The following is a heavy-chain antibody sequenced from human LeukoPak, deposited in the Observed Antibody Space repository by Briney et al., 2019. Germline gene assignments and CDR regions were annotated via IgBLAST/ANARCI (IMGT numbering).Heavy chain of an antibody. CDR1: GFTFSSYS. D-gene: IGHD6-19*01. CDR3: ARVRNGYSSGWYYFDY. Sequence: GRSLRLSCAASGFTFSSYSMNCVRQAPGKGLEWVSFISSSSSYIYYADSVKGRFTISRDNAKNSLYLQMNSLRAEDTAVYYCARVRNGYSSGWYYFDYWGQGTLVTVSS. CDR2: ISSSSSYI. J-gene: IGHJ4*02. V-gene: IGHV3-21*01.